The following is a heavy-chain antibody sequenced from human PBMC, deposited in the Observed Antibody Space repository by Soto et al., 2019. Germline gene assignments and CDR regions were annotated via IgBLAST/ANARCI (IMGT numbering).Heavy chain of an antibody. CDR2: IYGGGGT. D-gene: IGHD3-10*01. Sequence: EVQLVESGGGLVPPGGSLRLSCAASGFTVSSSYMNWVRQTPEKGLEWVSVIYGGGGTYYADSVKGRFTISRHNSQNTVYLQMNSLKPEDTAVYYCAREAYYYGSGSVLDYWGQGALVTVSS. CDR3: AREAYYYGSGSVLDY. CDR1: GFTVSSSY. V-gene: IGHV3-53*04. J-gene: IGHJ4*02.